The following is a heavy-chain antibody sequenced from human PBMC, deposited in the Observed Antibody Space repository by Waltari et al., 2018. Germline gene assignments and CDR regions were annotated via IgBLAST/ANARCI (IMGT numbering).Heavy chain of an antibody. J-gene: IGHJ4*02. Sequence: QMELQESGPRLVKPSATLSLTCNVAGDSISGSRNYRAWLRQPPGKNLQWIGSIYYSGTTYYNPSLKGRFAISVDTSRNQFSLNVNSVTAADTGIYYCARQLRFVDWIPRYFDSWGRGTLATVSS. V-gene: IGHV4-39*01. CDR1: GDSISGSRNY. D-gene: IGHD3-3*01. CDR2: IYYSGTT. CDR3: ARQLRFVDWIPRYFDS.